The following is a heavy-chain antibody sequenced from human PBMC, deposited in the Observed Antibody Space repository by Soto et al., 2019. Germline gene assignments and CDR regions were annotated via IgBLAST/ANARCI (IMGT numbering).Heavy chain of an antibody. Sequence: ASVKFSCKASGYTFTSYYTHWVRQAPGQGLEWMGIINPSGGSTSYAQKFQGRVTMTRDTSTSTVYMELSSLRSEDTAVYYCAREWGSSSWYHEPPDYWGQGTLVTVSS. V-gene: IGHV1-46*01. D-gene: IGHD6-13*01. J-gene: IGHJ4*02. CDR1: GYTFTSYY. CDR2: INPSGGST. CDR3: AREWGSSSWYHEPPDY.